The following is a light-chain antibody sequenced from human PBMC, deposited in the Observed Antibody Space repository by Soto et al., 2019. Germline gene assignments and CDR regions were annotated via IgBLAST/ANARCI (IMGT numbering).Light chain of an antibody. CDR3: GSWDSSLSAYV. CDR1: SSNIGGNS. V-gene: IGLV1-51*01. CDR2: DXX. Sequence: VSAAPGQKVTISCSGSSSNIGGNSVSWYQQLPGTAPKLLIYDXXXXPSAIPXRFSGSKYAKSATLGITGFQTGDEADYYCGSWDSSLSAYVFGTGIKVTVL. J-gene: IGLJ1*01.